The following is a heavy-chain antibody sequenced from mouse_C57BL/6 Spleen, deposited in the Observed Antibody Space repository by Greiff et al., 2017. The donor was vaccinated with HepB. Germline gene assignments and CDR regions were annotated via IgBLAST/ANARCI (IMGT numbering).Heavy chain of an antibody. V-gene: IGHV14-2*01. D-gene: IGHD1-1*01. CDR3: ARFGDYCPYYAMDY. Sequence: EVQLQQSGAELVKPGASVKLSCTASGFNIKDYYMHWVKQRTEQGLEWIGRIDPEDGETKYATKFQGKATITADTSSNTAYLQLSSLTSEDTAVYYCARFGDYCPYYAMDYWGQGTSVTVSS. CDR2: IDPEDGET. CDR1: GFNIKDYY. J-gene: IGHJ4*01.